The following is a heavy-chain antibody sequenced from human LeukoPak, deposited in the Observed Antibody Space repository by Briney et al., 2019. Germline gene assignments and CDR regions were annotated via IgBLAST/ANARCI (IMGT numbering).Heavy chain of an antibody. D-gene: IGHD1-26*01. Sequence: SETLSLTCTVSGGSISGSNYYWGWIRQAPGKGLEWIGSIYYSGITHYNPSLKSRVAISVDMSTNQFSLRLSSVTAADTAVYYCARDGWESGDYWGQGTLVTVSS. V-gene: IGHV4-39*07. J-gene: IGHJ4*02. CDR3: ARDGWESGDY. CDR2: IYYSGIT. CDR1: GGSISGSNYY.